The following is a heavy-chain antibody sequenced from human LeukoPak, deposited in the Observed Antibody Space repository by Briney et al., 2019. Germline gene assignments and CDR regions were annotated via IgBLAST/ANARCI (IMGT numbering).Heavy chain of an antibody. Sequence: SETLSLTCTVSGGSISSGDYYWSWIRQPPGKGLEWIGYIYYSGSTYYNPSLKSRVTISVDTSKNQFSLKLSSVTAADTAVYYCASWGMRYDILTSSNAWGQGTLVTVSS. CDR3: ASWGMRYDILTSSNA. D-gene: IGHD3-9*01. CDR2: IYYSGST. V-gene: IGHV4-30-4*01. CDR1: GGSISSGDYY. J-gene: IGHJ4*02.